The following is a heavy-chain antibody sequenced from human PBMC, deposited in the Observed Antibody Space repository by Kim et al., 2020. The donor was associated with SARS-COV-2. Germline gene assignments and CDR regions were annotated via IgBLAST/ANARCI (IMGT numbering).Heavy chain of an antibody. CDR3: ARVGYSSSGGFDY. V-gene: IGHV1-69*01. D-gene: IGHD6-6*01. Sequence: SAQKFQGRVTITADESTSTAYMELSSLRSEDTAVYYCARVGYSSSGGFDYWGQGTLVTVSS. J-gene: IGHJ4*02.